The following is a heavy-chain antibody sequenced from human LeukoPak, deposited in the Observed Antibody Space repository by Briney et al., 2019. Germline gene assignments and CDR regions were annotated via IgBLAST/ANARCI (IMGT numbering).Heavy chain of an antibody. CDR1: GFTFSSYA. Sequence: PGGSLRLSCAASGFTFSSYAMSWVRQAPGKGLEWVSAISGSGGSTYYADSVKGRFTISRDNSKHTLYLQMNSLRAEDTAVYYCAKDDIVVVPAATRPYYGMDVWGQGTTVTVSS. CDR3: AKDDIVVVPAATRPYYGMDV. CDR2: ISGSGGST. V-gene: IGHV3-23*01. J-gene: IGHJ6*02. D-gene: IGHD2-2*01.